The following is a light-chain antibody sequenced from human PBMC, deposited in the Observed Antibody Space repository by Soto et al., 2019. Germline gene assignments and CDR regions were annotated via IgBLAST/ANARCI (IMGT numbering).Light chain of an antibody. J-gene: IGKJ1*01. CDR2: GAS. Sequence: EIVMTQSPATLSVSPGERATLSCRASQSVSSNLAWYQQTPGQAPRLLIYGASTRATDIPARFSGSGSGTEFTLTISSLQSEDFAVYFCQQYSNWPKTFGQGTKVEIK. CDR1: QSVSSN. V-gene: IGKV3-15*01. CDR3: QQYSNWPKT.